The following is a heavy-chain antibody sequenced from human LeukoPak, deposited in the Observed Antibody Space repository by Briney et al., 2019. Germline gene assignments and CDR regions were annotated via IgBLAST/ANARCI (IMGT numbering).Heavy chain of an antibody. CDR2: ISWNSGSI. Sequence: PGGSLRLSCAASGFTFSSFAMSWVRQAPGKGLEWVSGISWNSGSIGYADSVKGRFTISRDNAKNSLYLQMNSLRAEDTALYYCAKVVGYSYGYFDYWGQGTLVTVSS. D-gene: IGHD5-18*01. CDR3: AKVVGYSYGYFDY. CDR1: GFTFSSFA. J-gene: IGHJ4*02. V-gene: IGHV3-9*01.